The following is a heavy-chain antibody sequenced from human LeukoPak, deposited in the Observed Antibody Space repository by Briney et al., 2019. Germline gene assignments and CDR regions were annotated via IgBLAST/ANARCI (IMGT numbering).Heavy chain of an antibody. CDR3: ARSVRGCSYGSPFDY. V-gene: IGHV1-69*05. Sequence: SVKVSCKASGGTFSSYAISWVRQAPGQGLEWMGGIIPIFGTANYAQKFQGRVTITTDESTSTASMELSSLRSEDTAVYYCARSVRGCSYGSPFDYWGQGTLVTVSS. CDR2: IIPIFGTA. D-gene: IGHD5-18*01. J-gene: IGHJ4*02. CDR1: GGTFSSYA.